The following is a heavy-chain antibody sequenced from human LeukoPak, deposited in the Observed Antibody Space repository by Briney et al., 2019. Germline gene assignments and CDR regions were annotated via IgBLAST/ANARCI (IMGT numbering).Heavy chain of an antibody. Sequence: PGGSLRLSCAASGFAFDTYGMTWARQAPGKGLERVSSISGSGYNTYYADSVKGRFTISRDNSKNTLYLQMNSLRAEDTAIYYCATSTTSFDYWGQGTLVTVSS. CDR2: ISGSGYNT. CDR3: ATSTTSFDY. V-gene: IGHV3-23*01. J-gene: IGHJ4*02. CDR1: GFAFDTYG.